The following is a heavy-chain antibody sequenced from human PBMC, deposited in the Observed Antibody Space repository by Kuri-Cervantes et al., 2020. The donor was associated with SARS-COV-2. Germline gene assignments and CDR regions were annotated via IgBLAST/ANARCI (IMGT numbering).Heavy chain of an antibody. Sequence: ESLKISCAVYGGSFSGYYWSWIRQPPGKGLEWIGEINHSGSTNYNPSLKSRVTISVDTSKNQFSLKLSSVTAADTAVYYCASLLSYYDYVWGSYWYYYFDYWGQGTLVTVSS. J-gene: IGHJ4*02. D-gene: IGHD3-16*01. CDR1: GGSFSGYY. CDR3: ASLLSYYDYVWGSYWYYYFDY. V-gene: IGHV4-34*01. CDR2: INHSGST.